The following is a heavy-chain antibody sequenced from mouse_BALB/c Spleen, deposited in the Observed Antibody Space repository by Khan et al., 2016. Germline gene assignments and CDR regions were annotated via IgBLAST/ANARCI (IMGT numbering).Heavy chain of an antibody. CDR2: FYPYNGDS. CDR3: ARSLGRHYYVDV. V-gene: IGHV1S29*02. CDR1: GYSFTDYN. D-gene: IGHD2-1*01. J-gene: IGHJ1*01. Sequence: VQLKQSGPELVKPGASVKISCKASGYSFTDYNMHWVKQSHGKSLEWIGFFYPYNGDSGYNQNFKTKATLTVDISSSTAYMELRGLTSEDSAVYYCARSLGRHYYVDVWGAGTTVTVSS.